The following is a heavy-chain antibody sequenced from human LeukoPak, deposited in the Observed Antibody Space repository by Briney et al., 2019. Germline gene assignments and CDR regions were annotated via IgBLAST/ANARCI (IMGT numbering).Heavy chain of an antibody. Sequence: GGSLRLSCAASGFTFSTYGMHWVRQAPGRGLEWVAVIWYDGSNKYYADSVKGRFTISRDNSKNTLYLQMNSLRAEDTAVYYCTKEGYYGSGSFPDYWGQGTLVTVSS. D-gene: IGHD3-10*01. CDR3: TKEGYYGSGSFPDY. CDR2: IWYDGSNK. V-gene: IGHV3-30*02. J-gene: IGHJ4*02. CDR1: GFTFSTYG.